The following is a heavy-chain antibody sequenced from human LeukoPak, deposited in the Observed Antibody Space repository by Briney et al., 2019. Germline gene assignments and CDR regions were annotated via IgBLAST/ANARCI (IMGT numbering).Heavy chain of an antibody. CDR1: GGTFSSYT. CDR2: IIPILGIA. J-gene: IGHJ3*02. V-gene: IGHV1-69*04. CDR3: ARDLRYYYGSGTGQDAFDI. Sequence: GASVKVSCKASGGTFSSYTISWVRQAPGQGLEWMGRIIPILGIANYAQKFQGRVTITADKSTSTAYMELSSPRSEDTAVYYCARDLRYYYGSGTGQDAFDIWGQGTMVTVSS. D-gene: IGHD3-10*01.